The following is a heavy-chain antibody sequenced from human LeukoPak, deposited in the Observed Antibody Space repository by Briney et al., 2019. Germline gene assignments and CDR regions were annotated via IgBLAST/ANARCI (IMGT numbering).Heavy chain of an antibody. Sequence: GASAKVSCTASGYTFTGYFIHWVRQAPGQGLEWMGWINPNSGGTNYAQKFQGRVTMTRDTSISTAYMELSRLRSDDTAVSYCARDERYDRSGYPVDYWGQGTLVTVSS. V-gene: IGHV1-2*02. CDR1: GYTFTGYF. D-gene: IGHD3-22*01. CDR3: ARDERYDRSGYPVDY. J-gene: IGHJ4*02. CDR2: INPNSGGT.